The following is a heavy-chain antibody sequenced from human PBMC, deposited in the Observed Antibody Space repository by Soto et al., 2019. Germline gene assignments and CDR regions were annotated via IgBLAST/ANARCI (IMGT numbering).Heavy chain of an antibody. V-gene: IGHV3-30-3*01. CDR3: ARTIVATEIPGMFDY. D-gene: IGHD5-12*01. J-gene: IGHJ4*02. Sequence: EGTLRLPCTASGMTLSSYQMHGVRQAPAKGLEWVAVISYDGSNKYYADSVKGRFTSSRGNSKNTLYLQMNRLRAEDTAVYYCARTIVATEIPGMFDYWGPGTLVAVS. CDR1: GMTLSSYQ. CDR2: ISYDGSNK.